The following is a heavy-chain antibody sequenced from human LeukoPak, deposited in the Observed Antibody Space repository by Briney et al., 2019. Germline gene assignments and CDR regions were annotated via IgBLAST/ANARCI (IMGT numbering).Heavy chain of an antibody. CDR1: GFTFSSYS. Sequence: PGGSLRLSCAASGFTFSSYSMNWVRQAPGKGLEWVSSISSTSNYIYYADSVKGRSTISRDNAKSSLYLQMNSLRAEDTAVYYCASYDCSGGSCSFYFGHWGQGTLVTVSS. J-gene: IGHJ4*02. D-gene: IGHD2-15*01. CDR2: ISSTSNYI. V-gene: IGHV3-21*01. CDR3: ASYDCSGGSCSFYFGH.